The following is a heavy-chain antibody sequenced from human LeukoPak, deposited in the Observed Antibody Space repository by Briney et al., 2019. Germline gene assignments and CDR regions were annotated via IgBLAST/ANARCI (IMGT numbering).Heavy chain of an antibody. CDR2: LFPGLST. CDR1: GYSINSAYY. CDR3: GGMKTVKRGGRFDP. J-gene: IGHJ5*02. Sequence: PSETLSLTCSVSGYSINSAYYWGWIRQPPGKGLEWIGNLFPGLSTEHNPSLKGRVTIFLDTSKNIFSLRLTSVTAADTALYFWGGMKTVKRGGRFDPWGQGALVTGPS. V-gene: IGHV4-38-2*01. D-gene: IGHD4-17*01.